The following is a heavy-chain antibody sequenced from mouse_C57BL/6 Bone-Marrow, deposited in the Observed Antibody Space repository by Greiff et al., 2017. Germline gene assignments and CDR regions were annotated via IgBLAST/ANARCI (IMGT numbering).Heavy chain of an antibody. Sequence: EVQGVESGGGLVKPGGSLKLSCAASGFTFSSYAMSWVRQTPEKRPEWVATISDGGSYTYYPDNVKGRFTISRDNAKNNLYLQMSHLKSEDTAMYYCARGRTIVTYWYFDVWGTGTTVTVSS. CDR3: ARGRTIVTYWYFDV. D-gene: IGHD2-5*01. J-gene: IGHJ1*03. CDR1: GFTFSSYA. CDR2: ISDGGSYT. V-gene: IGHV5-4*01.